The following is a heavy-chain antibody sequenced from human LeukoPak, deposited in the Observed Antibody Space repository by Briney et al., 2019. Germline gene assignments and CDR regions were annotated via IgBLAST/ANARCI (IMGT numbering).Heavy chain of an antibody. D-gene: IGHD6-13*01. V-gene: IGHV3-23*01. CDR1: GFTFSSYA. CDR2: ISGSGGST. Sequence: GGSLRLSCAASGFTFSSYAMSWVRQAPGKGLEWVSAISGSGGSTYYADSVKGRFTISRDNSKNTLYLQMNSLRAEDTAVYYCARDHWDSSSWFDYWGQGTLVTVSS. CDR3: ARDHWDSSSWFDY. J-gene: IGHJ4*02.